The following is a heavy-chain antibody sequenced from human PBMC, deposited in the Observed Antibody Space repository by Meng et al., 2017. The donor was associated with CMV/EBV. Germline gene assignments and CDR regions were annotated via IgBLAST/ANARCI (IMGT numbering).Heavy chain of an antibody. D-gene: IGHD6-13*01. Sequence: GESLKISCAASRFTFSSYGMHWVRQAPGKGLEWVAFIRYDGSNKYYADSVKGRFTISRDNSKNTLYLQMNSLRAEDTAVYYCAKLLLAAAGLDYWGQGTLVTVSS. J-gene: IGHJ4*02. V-gene: IGHV3-30*02. CDR3: AKLLLAAAGLDY. CDR2: IRYDGSNK. CDR1: RFTFSSYG.